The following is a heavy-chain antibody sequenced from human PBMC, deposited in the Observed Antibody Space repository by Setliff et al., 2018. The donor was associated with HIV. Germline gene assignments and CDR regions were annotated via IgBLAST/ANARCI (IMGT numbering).Heavy chain of an antibody. CDR3: ASLDGSESPYIYYYYMDV. CDR2: INYRGNT. J-gene: IGHJ6*03. D-gene: IGHD3-10*01. Sequence: SETLSLTCTVSGGSISTSRYYWGWIRQPPGKGLEWIGSINYRGNTYYNPSLKSRAAISVDTPKNQISLKLSSVTAADTAVYYCASLDGSESPYIYYYYMDVWGKGTTVTVSS. CDR1: GGSISTSRYY. V-gene: IGHV4-39*01.